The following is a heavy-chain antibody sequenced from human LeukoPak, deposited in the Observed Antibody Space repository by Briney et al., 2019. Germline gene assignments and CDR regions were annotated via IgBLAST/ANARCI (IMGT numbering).Heavy chain of an antibody. CDR1: GGSFSGYY. CDR3: ARGFDSMDV. CDR2: INHSGST. Sequence: SETLSLTCAVYGGSFSGYYWSWIRQPPGKGLEWIGEINHSGSTNYNPSLKSRVTISVDTSKNQFSLKLSSVTAADTAVYYCARGFDSMDVWGKGTTVTVSS. V-gene: IGHV4-34*01. J-gene: IGHJ6*03.